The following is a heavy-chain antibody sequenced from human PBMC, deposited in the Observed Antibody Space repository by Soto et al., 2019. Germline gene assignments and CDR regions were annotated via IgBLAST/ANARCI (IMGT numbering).Heavy chain of an antibody. Sequence: QITLKESGPTVVKPTETLTLTCTFSGFSLTTSGVGVGWVRQSPGKAPEWLALIYWDDDKRYSTSLKSRLTSTKDTSKNQVVLTMANVDPADTATYYCAHRVLRTVFGLVTTTAIYFHFWGQGTPVVVSS. V-gene: IGHV2-5*02. CDR2: IYWDDDK. CDR3: AHRVLRTVFGLVTTTAIYFHF. CDR1: GFSLTTSGVG. D-gene: IGHD3-3*01. J-gene: IGHJ4*02.